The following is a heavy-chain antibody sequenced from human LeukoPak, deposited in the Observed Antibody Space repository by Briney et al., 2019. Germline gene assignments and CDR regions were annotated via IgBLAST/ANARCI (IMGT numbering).Heavy chain of an antibody. CDR1: GYTFTGYY. Sequence: ASVKVSCKASGYTFTGYYMHWVRQAPGQGLEWMGWINPNSGGTNYAQKLQGRVTMTTDTSTSTAYMELSRLRSDDTAVYYCARSSAAMVTPDYWGQGTLVTVSS. CDR2: INPNSGGT. D-gene: IGHD5-18*01. V-gene: IGHV1-2*02. CDR3: ARSSAAMVTPDY. J-gene: IGHJ4*02.